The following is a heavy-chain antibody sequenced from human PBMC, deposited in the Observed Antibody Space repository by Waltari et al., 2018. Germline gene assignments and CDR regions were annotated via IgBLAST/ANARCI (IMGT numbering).Heavy chain of an antibody. CDR3: VRDQWFAFDI. Sequence: EVQLVESGGGLVQPGGSLGPSCAASGFTLSNNWMSWVRQAPGKGPEWGANIMTDGREEYYVDSVRGRFTISRDNAKNSLYLQMNSLRPEDTAVYYCVRDQWFAFDIWGQGTMVTVSS. V-gene: IGHV3-7*01. CDR1: GFTLSNNW. CDR2: IMTDGREE. D-gene: IGHD3-22*01. J-gene: IGHJ3*02.